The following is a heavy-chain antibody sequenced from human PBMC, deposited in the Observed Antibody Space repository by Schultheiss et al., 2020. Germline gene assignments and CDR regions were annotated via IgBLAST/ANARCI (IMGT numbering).Heavy chain of an antibody. Sequence: SETLSLTCTVSGGSINSYYWSWIRQPPGKGLEWIGYIYYSGDTNYNPSLKSRVTISVDTSRNQFSLKLSSVTAADTAVYYCARAASYGQSYFDYWGQGTLVTVSS. D-gene: IGHD3-10*01. CDR2: IYYSGDT. CDR1: GGSINSYY. CDR3: ARAASYGQSYFDY. J-gene: IGHJ4*02. V-gene: IGHV4-59*08.